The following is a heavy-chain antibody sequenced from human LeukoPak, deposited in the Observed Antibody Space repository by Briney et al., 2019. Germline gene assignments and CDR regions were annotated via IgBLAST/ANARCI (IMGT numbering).Heavy chain of an antibody. J-gene: IGHJ4*02. V-gene: IGHV3-53*01. CDR3: ARDAYYYDSSANR. Sequence: GGSLRLSCAASGFTVSSNYMSWVRQAPGKGLEWVSVIYSGGSTYYADSVKGRFTISRDNSKNTLYLQMNSLRAEDTAVYYCARDAYYYDSSANRRGQGTLGTVSP. D-gene: IGHD3-22*01. CDR2: IYSGGST. CDR1: GFTVSSNY.